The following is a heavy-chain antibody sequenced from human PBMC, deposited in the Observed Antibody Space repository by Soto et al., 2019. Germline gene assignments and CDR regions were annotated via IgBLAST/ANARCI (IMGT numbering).Heavy chain of an antibody. CDR1: GFTLRNYA. V-gene: IGHV3-23*01. CDR3: AGGAMVTPYYYGLDV. CDR2: ISNTGGRT. J-gene: IGHJ6*02. D-gene: IGHD5-18*01. Sequence: EVDLLESGGGLVQPGRSLRLSCAVSGFTLRNYAMSWVRQAPGKGLEWVSSISNTGGRTHYAGSVEGRFTISRDNSQNTLFLQMDSLRTEDTAVYFCAGGAMVTPYYYGLDVWGQGTTVTVSS.